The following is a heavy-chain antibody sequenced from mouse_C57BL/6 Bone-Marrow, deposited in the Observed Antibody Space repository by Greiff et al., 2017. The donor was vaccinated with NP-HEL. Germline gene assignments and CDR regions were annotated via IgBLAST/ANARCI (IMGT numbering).Heavy chain of an antibody. Sequence: QVQLQQPGAELVKPGASVKMSCKASGYTFTSYWITWVKQRPGQGLEWIGDIYPGSGSTNYNEKFKSKATLTVDTSSSTAYMQLSSLTTEDSAVYYCASLIYDGDLFAYWGQGTLVTVSA. CDR3: ASLIYDGDLFAY. J-gene: IGHJ3*01. CDR1: GYTFTSYW. CDR2: IYPGSGST. D-gene: IGHD2-3*01. V-gene: IGHV1-55*01.